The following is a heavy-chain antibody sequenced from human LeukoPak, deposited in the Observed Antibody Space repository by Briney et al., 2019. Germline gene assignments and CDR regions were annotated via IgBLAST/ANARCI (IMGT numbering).Heavy chain of an antibody. J-gene: IGHJ4*02. D-gene: IGHD1-7*01. Sequence: PGGSLRLSCAASGFTFSSYAMSWVRQAPGKGLEWVSSISGSGGSTYYADSAKGRFTISRDNSKNTLYLQMNSLRGEDTAVYYCAKDREGTIADYFDYWGQGTLVTVSS. CDR2: ISGSGGST. CDR3: AKDREGTIADYFDY. CDR1: GFTFSSYA. V-gene: IGHV3-23*01.